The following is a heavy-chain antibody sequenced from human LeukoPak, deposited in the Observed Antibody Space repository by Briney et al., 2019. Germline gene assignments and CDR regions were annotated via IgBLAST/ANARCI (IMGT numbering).Heavy chain of an antibody. J-gene: IGHJ6*03. V-gene: IGHV4-61*02. CDR1: GGSISSGSYY. Sequence: SQTLSLTCTVSGGSISSGSYYWSWFRQPAEKGLEWIGRIYTSGSTYYNPSLKSRVTISADTSKNQFSLSVSSVTAADTAVYYCARATSSYFYYMDVWGKGTTVTISS. CDR2: IYTSGST. CDR3: ARATSSYFYYMDV. D-gene: IGHD5-12*01.